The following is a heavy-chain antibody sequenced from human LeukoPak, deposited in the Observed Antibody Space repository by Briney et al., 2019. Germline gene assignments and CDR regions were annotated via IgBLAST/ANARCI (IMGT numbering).Heavy chain of an antibody. CDR3: GQDRGTSVYSDVQY. D-gene: IGHD3-22*01. Sequence: PGGSLRLSCAASGFTFSSYAMSWVRQAPGKGLEWVSTIGSSGDTTYYAGSVKGRFTISRDNSKNMLYLQMNSLRADDTAVYYCGQDRGTSVYSDVQYWSQGTLVTVSS. CDR1: GFTFSSYA. J-gene: IGHJ4*02. CDR2: IGSSGDTT. V-gene: IGHV3-23*01.